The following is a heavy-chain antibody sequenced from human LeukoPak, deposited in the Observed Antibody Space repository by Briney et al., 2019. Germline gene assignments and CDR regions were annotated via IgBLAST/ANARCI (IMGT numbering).Heavy chain of an antibody. V-gene: IGHV4-4*07. CDR3: ARDQGYDSSGYYVGYYFDY. D-gene: IGHD3-22*01. CDR1: GGSISSYY. J-gene: IGHJ4*02. Sequence: SETLSLTSTVSGGSISSYYWSWIRQPAGKGLEWIGRIYTSGNTNYNPSLKSRVTISVDTSKNQFSLKLSSGTAATTAVYYCARDQGYDSSGYYVGYYFDYWGQGTRVTVSS. CDR2: IYTSGNT.